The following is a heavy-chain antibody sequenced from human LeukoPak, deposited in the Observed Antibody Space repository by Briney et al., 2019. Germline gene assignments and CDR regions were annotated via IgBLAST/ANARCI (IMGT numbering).Heavy chain of an antibody. D-gene: IGHD5-12*01. V-gene: IGHV3-11*04. CDR2: ISSSGSTI. J-gene: IGHJ4*02. CDR1: GFTFSDYY. CDR3: ASQYSGYIYGDY. Sequence: GGSLRLSCAASGFTFSDYYMSWIRQAPGKGLEWVSYISSSGSTIYYADSVKGRFTISRDNSKNTLYLQMNSLRTEDTAVYYCASQYSGYIYGDYWGQGTLVTVSS.